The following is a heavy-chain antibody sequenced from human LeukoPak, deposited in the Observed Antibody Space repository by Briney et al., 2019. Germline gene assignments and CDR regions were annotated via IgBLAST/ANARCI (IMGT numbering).Heavy chain of an antibody. CDR1: GGSISSSSYY. D-gene: IGHD6-13*01. V-gene: IGHV4-39*01. CDR2: IYYSGST. CDR3: ARRRGGSSSWVNDFDY. J-gene: IGHJ4*02. Sequence: SETLSLTCTVSGGSISSSSYYWGWIRQPPGKGLEWIGSIYYSGSTYYNPSLKSRVTISVDTSKNQFSLKLSSVTAADTAVYYCARRRGGSSSWVNDFDYWGQGTLVTVSS.